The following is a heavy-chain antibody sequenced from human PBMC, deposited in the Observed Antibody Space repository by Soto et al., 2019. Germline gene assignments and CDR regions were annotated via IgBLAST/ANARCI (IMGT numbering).Heavy chain of an antibody. Sequence: EVQVLESGGGLVQPGGSLRLSCAASGFTFSNYAMSWVRQAPGKGLEWVSGISGGGGSTYYADSVKGRFAISRDNSKNTLHLQMNSLRAEDTAIYYCAKGIYYDFWRGLSPKYYFDYWGQGTLVTVSS. CDR3: AKGIYYDFWRGLSPKYYFDY. D-gene: IGHD3-3*01. CDR1: GFTFSNYA. J-gene: IGHJ4*02. CDR2: ISGGGGST. V-gene: IGHV3-23*01.